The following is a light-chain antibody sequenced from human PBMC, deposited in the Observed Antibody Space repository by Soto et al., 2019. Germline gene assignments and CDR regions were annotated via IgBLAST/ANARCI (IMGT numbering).Light chain of an antibody. J-gene: IGKJ5*01. CDR3: QQLDTYPSN. CDR1: QGISSY. Sequence: DIQLTQSPSFLSASVGDRVTITCRASQGISSYLDWYQQKPGKAPKLLIYAASTLQSGVPSRFSGSGSGTEFTLTISSLQPEDFATYYCQQLDTYPSNFGQGTRLEIK. CDR2: AAS. V-gene: IGKV1-9*01.